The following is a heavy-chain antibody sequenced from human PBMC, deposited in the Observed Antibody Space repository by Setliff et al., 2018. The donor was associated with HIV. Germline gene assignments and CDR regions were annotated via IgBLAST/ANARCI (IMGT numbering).Heavy chain of an antibody. D-gene: IGHD6-6*01. CDR1: GYTFTGYY. J-gene: IGHJ6*02. Sequence: ASVKVSCKASGYTFTGYYMHWVRQAPGQGLEWMGRIIPNSAGTNYAQKFQGRVTMTRDTSISTAYMELSRLRSDDTAVYYCARDRGSSSDYYYYGMDVWGQGTLVTVSS. CDR2: IIPNSAGT. CDR3: ARDRGSSSDYYYYGMDV. V-gene: IGHV1-2*06.